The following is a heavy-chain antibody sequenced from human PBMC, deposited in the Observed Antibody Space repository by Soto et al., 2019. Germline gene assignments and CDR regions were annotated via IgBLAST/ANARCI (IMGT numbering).Heavy chain of an antibody. CDR3: ARYGRGYSYDHESFDY. CDR1: GGSISRNY. CDR2: IYYNGAT. Sequence: PSETLSLTCTVSGGSISRNYWSWIRQPPGKGLEWIGYIYYNGATNYNPSLKSRVTISVDTSNNHFSLNLSSVTAADTAVYYCARYGRGYSYDHESFDYWGLGTLVTVSS. J-gene: IGHJ4*02. V-gene: IGHV4-59*08. D-gene: IGHD5-18*01.